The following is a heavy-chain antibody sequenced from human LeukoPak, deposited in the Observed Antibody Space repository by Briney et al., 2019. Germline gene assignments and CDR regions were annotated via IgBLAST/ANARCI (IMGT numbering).Heavy chain of an antibody. D-gene: IGHD3-10*01. V-gene: IGHV4-34*01. CDR1: GGSFSGYY. Sequence: SETLSLTCAVYGGSFSGYYWSWIRQPPGKGLEWIGEINHSGSTNYNPSLKSRVTISVDTSKNQFSLKLSSVTAADTAVYYCARHVRRYYGSGSPRFDPWGQGTLVTVSS. J-gene: IGHJ5*02. CDR2: INHSGST. CDR3: ARHVRRYYGSGSPRFDP.